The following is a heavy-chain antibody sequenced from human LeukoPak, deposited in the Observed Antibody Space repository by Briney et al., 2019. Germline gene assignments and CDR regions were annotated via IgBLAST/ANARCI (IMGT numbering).Heavy chain of an antibody. CDR1: GGSISSSIHY. CDR2: MYYSGST. Sequence: SETLSLTCAVSGGSISSSIHYWAWIRQPPGKGLEWIGSMYYSGSTYYNPSIKSRVTISLDTSENQFSLKLTSVTAADTAVYYCARDKEDAFDIWGQGTMVTVSS. CDR3: ARDKEDAFDI. V-gene: IGHV4-39*07. J-gene: IGHJ3*02.